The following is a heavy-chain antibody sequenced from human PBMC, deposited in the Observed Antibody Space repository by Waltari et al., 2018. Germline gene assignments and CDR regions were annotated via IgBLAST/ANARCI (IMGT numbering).Heavy chain of an antibody. D-gene: IGHD6-19*01. CDR3: ASHSSPQNYYYGMDV. CDR1: GGSFSGYY. J-gene: IGHJ6*02. Sequence: QVQLQQWGAGLLKPSETLSLTCAVYGGSFSGYYWSWIRQPPGKGLEWIGEINHSGSTNYNPSLKSRVTISVDTSKNQFSLKLSSVTAADTAVYYCASHSSPQNYYYGMDVWGQGTTVTVSS. CDR2: INHSGST. V-gene: IGHV4-34*01.